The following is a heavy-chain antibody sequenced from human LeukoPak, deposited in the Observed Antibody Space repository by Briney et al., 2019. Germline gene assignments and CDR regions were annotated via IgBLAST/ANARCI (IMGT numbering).Heavy chain of an antibody. V-gene: IGHV1-46*01. CDR2: INPSGGST. CDR3: VREGGLEVRFLEWLLFGYFDY. CDR1: GYTFTSYY. J-gene: IGHJ4*02. Sequence: ASVKVSCKASGYTFTSYYMHWVRQAPGQGLERMGIINPSGGSTSYAQKFQGRVTMTRDMSTSTVYMELSSLRSEDTAVYYCVREGGLEVRFLEWLLFGYFDYWGQGTLVTVSS. D-gene: IGHD3-3*01.